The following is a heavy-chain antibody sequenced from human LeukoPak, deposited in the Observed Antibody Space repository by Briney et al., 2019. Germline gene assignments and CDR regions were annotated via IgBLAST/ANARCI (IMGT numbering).Heavy chain of an antibody. D-gene: IGHD3-10*01. Sequence: SETLSLTCTVSGDSISRYYWGWIRQPPGKGLEWIGNIYYSGSTYYNPSLKSRVTISVDTSNNQFSLKLSAVTAADTAVYYCASVRRGFGESSKYYSYYYMHVWGNGTTVTIAS. V-gene: IGHV4-39*01. CDR2: IYYSGST. CDR3: ASVRRGFGESSKYYSYYYMHV. J-gene: IGHJ6*03. CDR1: GDSISRYY.